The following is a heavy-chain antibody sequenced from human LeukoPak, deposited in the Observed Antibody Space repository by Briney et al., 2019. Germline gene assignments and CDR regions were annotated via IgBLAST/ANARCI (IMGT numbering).Heavy chain of an antibody. V-gene: IGHV3-21*01. CDR1: GFTFSSYS. D-gene: IGHD2-2*01. CDR2: ISSSSSYI. CDR3: ARNRRASRDLDY. Sequence: GGSLRLSCAASGFTFSSYSMNWVRQAPGKGLEWVSSISSSSSYIYYADSVKGRFTISRDNAKNSLYLQMNSLRAEDTAVYYCARNRRASRDLDYWGQGTRVSVSS. J-gene: IGHJ4*02.